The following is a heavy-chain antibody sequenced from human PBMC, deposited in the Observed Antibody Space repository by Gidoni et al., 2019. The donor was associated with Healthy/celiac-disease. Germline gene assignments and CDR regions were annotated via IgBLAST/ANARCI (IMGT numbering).Heavy chain of an antibody. Sequence: ELQLVESGGGLVKPGGSLTLSCAASGFTFSTACLRWVRQAPGKGLEWVGRIKSKTDGGTTNYAAPVKGRFAISRDDSKNTLYLQMNSLKTEDTAVFYCTTLLHCSGGSCYSDWGQGTLVTVSS. CDR2: IKSKTDGGTT. CDR3: TTLLHCSGGSCYSD. CDR1: GFTFSTAC. D-gene: IGHD2-15*01. J-gene: IGHJ4*02. V-gene: IGHV3-15*01.